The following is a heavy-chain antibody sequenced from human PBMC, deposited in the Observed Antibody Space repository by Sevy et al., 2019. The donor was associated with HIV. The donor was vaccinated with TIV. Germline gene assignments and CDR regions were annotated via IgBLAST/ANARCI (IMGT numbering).Heavy chain of an antibody. CDR1: EYTFIDYY. V-gene: IGHV1-2*02. Sequence: ASVKVSCKATEYTFIDYYIHWVRQAPGQGLEWMGWINPKRGGANYAQSFQGRVTMTRDTSLNTIYMQLTSLRGDDTAVYYCAREEIGYGMYVWGQGTAVTVSS. CDR3: AREEIGYGMYV. J-gene: IGHJ6*02. CDR2: INPKRGGA.